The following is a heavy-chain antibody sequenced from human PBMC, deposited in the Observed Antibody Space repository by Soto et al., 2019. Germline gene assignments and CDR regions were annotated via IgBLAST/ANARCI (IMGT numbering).Heavy chain of an antibody. CDR2: IHHTGDT. D-gene: IGHD3-10*01. CDR3: VRFEERSPVSGPLADY. J-gene: IGHJ4*02. V-gene: IGHV4-34*01. Sequence: QVHVQQWGAGLLKPSETLSLTCGVYGESFSAYYWNWIRQSPGKGLEWIGDIHHTGDTKYNPSLTTLLTISVDTSKNQFSLKLTCVTAADTAVYYCVRFEERSPVSGPLADYWVQGTLVTASS. CDR1: GESFSAYY.